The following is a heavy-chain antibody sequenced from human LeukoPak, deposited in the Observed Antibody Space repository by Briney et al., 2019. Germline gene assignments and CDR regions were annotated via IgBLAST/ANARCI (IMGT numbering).Heavy chain of an antibody. CDR1: GFTFSSSA. V-gene: IGHV3-23*01. Sequence: PGGSLRLSCAASGFTFSSSAMSWVRQAPGKGLEWVSAISINGGYTYYADSVQGRFTISRDNSKSTLCLQMNSLRAEDTAVYYCAKGEVGATLFDWFDPWGQGTLVTVSS. D-gene: IGHD1-26*01. CDR3: AKGEVGATLFDWFDP. J-gene: IGHJ5*02. CDR2: ISINGGYT.